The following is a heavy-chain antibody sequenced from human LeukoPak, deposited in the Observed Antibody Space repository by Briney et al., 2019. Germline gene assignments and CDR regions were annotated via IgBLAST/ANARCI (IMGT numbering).Heavy chain of an antibody. V-gene: IGHV3-7*01. J-gene: IGHJ4*02. CDR1: GFTFSSYW. CDR2: IKKDGSEK. Sequence: TGGSLRLSCAASGFTFSSYWMSWVRQAPGKGLEWVANIKKDGSEKYYVDSVKGRFTISRDNAKTSLYLQMNSLRAEDTAVYYCARDLSGVAGYTYGRGIDYWGQGTLVTFSS. CDR3: ARDLSGVAGYTYGRGIDY. D-gene: IGHD5-18*01.